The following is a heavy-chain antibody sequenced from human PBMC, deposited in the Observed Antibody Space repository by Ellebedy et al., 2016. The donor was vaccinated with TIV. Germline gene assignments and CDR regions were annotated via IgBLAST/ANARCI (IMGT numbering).Heavy chain of an antibody. D-gene: IGHD1-26*01. J-gene: IGHJ3*02. Sequence: GESLKISCAASGFDFSNNGMSWVRQAPGKGLEWVSVIYSGGSTNYADSVKGRFTISRDNSKNTVYLQMNSLRAEDTAVYYCARDGEAGRGNDAFDIWGQGTMVTVSS. CDR3: ARDGEAGRGNDAFDI. V-gene: IGHV3-53*01. CDR2: IYSGGST. CDR1: GFDFSNNG.